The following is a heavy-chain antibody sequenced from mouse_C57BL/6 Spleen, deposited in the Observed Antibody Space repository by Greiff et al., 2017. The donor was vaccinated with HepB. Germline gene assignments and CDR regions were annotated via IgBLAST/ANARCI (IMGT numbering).Heavy chain of an antibody. CDR2: ISYDGSN. CDR1: GYSITSGYY. Sequence: ESGPGLVKPSQSLSLTCSVTGYSITSGYYWNWIRQFPGNKLEWMGYISYDGSNNYNPSLKNRISITRDTSKNQFFLKLNSVTTEDTATYYCARTGTKGYYFDYWGQGTTLTVSS. D-gene: IGHD4-1*01. CDR3: ARTGTKGYYFDY. V-gene: IGHV3-6*01. J-gene: IGHJ2*01.